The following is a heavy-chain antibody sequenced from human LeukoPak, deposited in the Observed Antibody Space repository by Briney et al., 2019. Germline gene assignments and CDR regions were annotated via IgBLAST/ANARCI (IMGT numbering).Heavy chain of an antibody. CDR1: GGTFSSYA. V-gene: IGHV1-69*05. D-gene: IGHD5-18*01. CDR3: ASGYSYGYAA. J-gene: IGHJ5*02. CDR2: IIPIFGTA. Sequence: SVKVSCKASGGTFSSYAISWVRQAPGQGLEWMGGIIPIFGTANYPQKFQGRVTITTDESTSTAYMELSSLRSEDTAVYYCASGYSYGYAAWGQGTLVTVSS.